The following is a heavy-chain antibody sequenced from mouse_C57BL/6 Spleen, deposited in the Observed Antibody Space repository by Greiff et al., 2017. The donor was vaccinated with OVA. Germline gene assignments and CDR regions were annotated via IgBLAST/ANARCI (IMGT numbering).Heavy chain of an antibody. J-gene: IGHJ4*01. Sequence: QVQLKESGAELARPGASVKLSCKASGYTFTSYGISWVKQRTGQGLEWIGEIYPRSGNTYYNEKFKGKATLTADKSSSTAYMELRSLTSEDSAVYFCARMRDYGERVYYAMDYWGQGTSVTVSA. CDR3: ARMRDYGERVYYAMDY. V-gene: IGHV1-81*01. CDR2: IYPRSGNT. CDR1: GYTFTSYG. D-gene: IGHD2-4*01.